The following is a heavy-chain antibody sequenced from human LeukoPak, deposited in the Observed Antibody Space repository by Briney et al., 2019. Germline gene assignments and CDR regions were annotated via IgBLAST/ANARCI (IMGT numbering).Heavy chain of an antibody. CDR1: GFTFSSNW. CDR3: VRDLGGRSGH. Sequence: GGSLRLSCAASGFTFSSNWMHWVRQAPGKGLVWVSRINEDGSTTNYADSAKGRSTIFRDNAKNTLYLQMNSLRAEDTAVYYCVRDLGGRSGHWGQGTLVTVSS. V-gene: IGHV3-74*01. D-gene: IGHD1-26*01. J-gene: IGHJ4*02. CDR2: INEDGSTT.